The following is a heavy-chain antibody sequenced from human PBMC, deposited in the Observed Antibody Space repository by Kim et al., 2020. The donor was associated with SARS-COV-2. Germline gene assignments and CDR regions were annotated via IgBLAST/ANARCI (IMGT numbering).Heavy chain of an antibody. CDR1: GFTFSSYW. J-gene: IGHJ4*02. D-gene: IGHD3-16*01. CDR2: IKQDGSEK. CDR3: MGGPAGDY. V-gene: IGHV3-7*01. Sequence: WGSLRLSCAASGFTFSSYWMTWVRQGLGKGLEWVCNIKQDGSEKYYMDSVKGRFTSSRDNAKNSLYLQMNSLRAEDTAVYYCMGGPAGDYWGQGTLVTVSS.